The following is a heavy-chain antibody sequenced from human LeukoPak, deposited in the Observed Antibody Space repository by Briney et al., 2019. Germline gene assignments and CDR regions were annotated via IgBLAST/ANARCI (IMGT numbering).Heavy chain of an antibody. CDR3: VRVTLSAVSDY. D-gene: IGHD3-22*01. CDR1: DYSISSGYY. Sequence: SETLSLTCAVSDYSISSGYYWGWIRQPPGKGLEWIGCVYHSGNTYHNPSLKSRVTISVDTSKNHFSLRLSSVTAADPAVFYCVRVTLSAVSDYWGQGALVTVSS. V-gene: IGHV4-38-2*01. CDR2: VYHSGNT. J-gene: IGHJ4*02.